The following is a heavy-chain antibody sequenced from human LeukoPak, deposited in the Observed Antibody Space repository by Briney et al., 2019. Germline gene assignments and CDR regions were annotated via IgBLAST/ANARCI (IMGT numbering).Heavy chain of an antibody. CDR1: GFTFSSYS. J-gene: IGHJ6*02. Sequence: GGSLRLSCAASGFTFSSYSMNWFRQAPGKGLEWVSSISSSSSYIYYADSVKGRFTISRDNAKNSLYLQMNSLRAEDTAVYYCARDTEYYDFWSGYSAALDYYYGMDVWGQGTTVTVSS. CDR2: ISSSSSYI. D-gene: IGHD3-3*01. CDR3: ARDTEYYDFWSGYSAALDYYYGMDV. V-gene: IGHV3-21*01.